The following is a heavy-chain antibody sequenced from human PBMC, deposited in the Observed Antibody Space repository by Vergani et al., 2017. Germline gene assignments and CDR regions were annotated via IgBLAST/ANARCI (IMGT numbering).Heavy chain of an antibody. Sequence: QVQLVESGGGLVKPGGSLRLSCAASGFTFSDYYMSWIRQAPGKGLEWVSYISSSSSYTNYADSVKGRFTISRDNSKNTLYLQMNSLRAEDTAVYYCAKEDGSGSYYINYYYGMDVWGQGTTVTVSS. CDR2: ISSSSSYT. V-gene: IGHV3-11*05. CDR1: GFTFSDYY. CDR3: AKEDGSGSYYINYYYGMDV. D-gene: IGHD3-10*01. J-gene: IGHJ6*02.